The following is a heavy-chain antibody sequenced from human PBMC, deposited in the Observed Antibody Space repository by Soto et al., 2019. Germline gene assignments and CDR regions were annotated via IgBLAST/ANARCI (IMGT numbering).Heavy chain of an antibody. CDR2: TYYRSKWYN. Sequence: PSQTLSLTCDISGDSVSSNSAAWNWIRQSPSRGLEWLGRTYYRSKWYNEYAPSVKSRMTINPDTPKNQFSLQLNSVTPEDTAVYYCATGMLIRGHHYIDGWGQGTSVTVSS. CDR1: GDSVSSNSAA. CDR3: ATGMLIRGHHYIDG. D-gene: IGHD3-10*01. V-gene: IGHV6-1*01. J-gene: IGHJ6*03.